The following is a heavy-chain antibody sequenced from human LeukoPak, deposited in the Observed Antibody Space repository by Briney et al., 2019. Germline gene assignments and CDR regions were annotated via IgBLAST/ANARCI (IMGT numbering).Heavy chain of an antibody. V-gene: IGHV4-4*07. CDR2: IYTSGST. J-gene: IGHJ4*02. D-gene: IGHD1-26*01. Sequence: SETLSLTCTVSGGSISSYYWSWIRQPAGKGLEWIGRIYTSGSTTYNASLKSRDSMSVDTSKNQFSLKLSSVTAADTAVFYCTRENSGSYREFDYWGQGTLVTVSS. CDR3: TRENSGSYREFDY. CDR1: GGSISSYY.